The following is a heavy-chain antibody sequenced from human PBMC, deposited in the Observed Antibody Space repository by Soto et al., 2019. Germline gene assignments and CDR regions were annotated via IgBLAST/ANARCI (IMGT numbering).Heavy chain of an antibody. J-gene: IGHJ4*02. Sequence: QVQLMQSGAEVRKPGAAVKVSCKTSGYTFLSYPIHWVRQAPGQGLEWMGWISTDNGNTKYLQKFQGRVTITRDKSASTAYMELSSLTSGDTAVYYCARFGYWGQGTLVTVSS. CDR3: ARFGY. CDR2: ISTDNGNT. CDR1: GYTFLSYP. D-gene: IGHD3-10*01. V-gene: IGHV1-3*04.